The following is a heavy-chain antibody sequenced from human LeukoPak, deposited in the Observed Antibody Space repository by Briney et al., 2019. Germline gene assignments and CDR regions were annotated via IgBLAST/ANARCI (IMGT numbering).Heavy chain of an antibody. V-gene: IGHV1-8*01. Sequence: GASVKVSCKASGYTFTSYDINWVRQATGQGLEWMGWMNPNSGNTGYAQKFQGRVTMTRNTSISTAYMELSSLRSEDTAVYYCARARLLEWFYYYYGMDVWGQGTTVTVSS. D-gene: IGHD3-3*01. CDR2: MNPNSGNT. CDR1: GYTFTSYD. J-gene: IGHJ6*02. CDR3: ARARLLEWFYYYYGMDV.